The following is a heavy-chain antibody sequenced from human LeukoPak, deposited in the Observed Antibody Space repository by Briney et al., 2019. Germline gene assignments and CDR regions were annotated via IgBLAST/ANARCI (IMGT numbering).Heavy chain of an antibody. CDR1: GFNFGSYS. V-gene: IGHV3-23*01. J-gene: IGHJ4*02. CDR2: ISGDSATT. Sequence: GGSLRLSCAASGFNFGSYSMTWVRQAPGKGLEWVSVISGDSATTFYADSVKGRFTISRDNSKNTVFLQMSSLRSEDTALYYCARKSESENYPLDYWGQGPLVTVSS. D-gene: IGHD5-24*01. CDR3: ARKSESENYPLDY.